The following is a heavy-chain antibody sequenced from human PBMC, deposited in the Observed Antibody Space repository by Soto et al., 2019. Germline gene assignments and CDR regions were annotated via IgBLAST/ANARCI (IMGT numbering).Heavy chain of an antibody. CDR1: GYSFTSYW. V-gene: IGHV5-10-1*01. CDR2: IDPSDSYT. CDR3: ESTPDYYDSSGYRDY. Sequence: PGESLKISCKGSGYSFTSYWISWVRQMPGKGLEWMGRIDPSDSYTNYSPSFQGHVTISADKSISTAYLQWSSLKASDTAMYYCESTPDYYDSSGYRDYWGQGTLVTVSS. D-gene: IGHD3-22*01. J-gene: IGHJ4*02.